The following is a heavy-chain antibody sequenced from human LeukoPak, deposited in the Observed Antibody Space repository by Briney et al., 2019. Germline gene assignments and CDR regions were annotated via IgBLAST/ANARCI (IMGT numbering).Heavy chain of an antibody. V-gene: IGHV4-31*03. D-gene: IGHD5-18*01. CDR3: ARDSGDTGIDP. CDR1: GGSVSSGSYY. CDR2: IYYSGST. Sequence: PSETLSLTCTVSGGSVSSGSYYWRWLRQPPGTGLEWIGYIYYSGSTYYNPSLKSRVTISVDTSKNQFSLKLSSVTAADTAVYYCARDSGDTGIDPWGQGTLVTVSS. J-gene: IGHJ5*02.